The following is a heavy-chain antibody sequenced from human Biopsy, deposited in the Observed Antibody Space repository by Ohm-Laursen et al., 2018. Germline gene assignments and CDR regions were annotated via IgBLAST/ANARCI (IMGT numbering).Heavy chain of an antibody. CDR2: IFTSGST. CDR3: AKGYTDYSDSSGFSYYFRY. CDR1: GASISDYY. D-gene: IGHD3-22*01. J-gene: IGHJ4*02. V-gene: IGHV4-4*07. Sequence: GTLSLTCAVSGASISDYYCVWIRQPAGKGLEWIGLIFTSGSTTYNPSPRSRVTMSVDTSKNQFTLKLSSVTAADTAIYYCAKGYTDYSDSSGFSYYFRYWGQGTLVTVSS.